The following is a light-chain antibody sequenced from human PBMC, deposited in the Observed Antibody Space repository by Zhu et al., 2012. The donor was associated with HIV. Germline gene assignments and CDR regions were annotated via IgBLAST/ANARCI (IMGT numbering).Light chain of an antibody. V-gene: IGKV1-5*03. Sequence: DIQMTQSPSTLSASVGDRVTITCRAGQSIGTWLAWYQQKPGKAPKILIYKASSLESEVPSRFSGSGSGTEFTLTIGSLQSDDSATYYCQQYNSYSFTFGQGT. CDR3: QQYNSYSFT. CDR2: KAS. J-gene: IGKJ2*01. CDR1: QSIGTW.